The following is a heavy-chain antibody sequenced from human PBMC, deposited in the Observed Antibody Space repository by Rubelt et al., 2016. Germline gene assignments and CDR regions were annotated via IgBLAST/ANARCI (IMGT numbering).Heavy chain of an antibody. D-gene: IGHD6-13*01. V-gene: IGHV4-59*12. J-gene: IGHJ4*02. CDR1: GGSISSYY. Sequence: QVQLQESGPGLVKPSETLSLTCSVSGGSISSYYWSWIRQPPGKGLEWIGYIYYSGSTNYNPSLKSRVTISVDTSKNQFSLDLTSVTAADTAVYYCARDPLPYSSSWYGSDYWGQGTLVTVSS. CDR3: ARDPLPYSSSWYGSDY. CDR2: IYYSGST.